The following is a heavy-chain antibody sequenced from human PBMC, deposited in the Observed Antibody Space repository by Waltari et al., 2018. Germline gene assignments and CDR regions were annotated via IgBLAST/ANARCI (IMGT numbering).Heavy chain of an antibody. CDR1: GFTFRHYA. CDR2: ITGDGGNS. J-gene: IGHJ4*02. CDR3: AKAPVGSCNDASCYPLDN. V-gene: IGHV3-23*01. Sequence: EVQLLESGGGLVQPGGSLRLSCTASGFTFRHYAMTWVRQAQVKGRDWVASITGDGGNSYYIDSVQGRFTISRDNSQNTLYLQMNSLRAEDTAVYYCAKAPVGSCNDASCYPLDNWGQGTLVTASS. D-gene: IGHD2-15*01.